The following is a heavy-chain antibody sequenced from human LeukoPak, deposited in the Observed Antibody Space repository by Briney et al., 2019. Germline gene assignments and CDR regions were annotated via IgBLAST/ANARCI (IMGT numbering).Heavy chain of an antibody. CDR2: IYNDGST. J-gene: IGHJ3*02. CDR3: ARNILFTFDI. CDR1: GLTVSSSY. D-gene: IGHD3-3*01. V-gene: IGHV3-53*01. Sequence: TGGSLRLSCAASGLTVSSSYMSWVRQAPGKGLEWVSIIYNDGSTYYADSMKGRCTISRDNSKNTLYLQVNSTTAEDTAMYYCARNILFTFDIWGQGTMVTVSS.